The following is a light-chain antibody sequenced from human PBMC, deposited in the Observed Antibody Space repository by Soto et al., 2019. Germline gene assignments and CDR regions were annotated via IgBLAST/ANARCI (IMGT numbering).Light chain of an antibody. CDR2: DVS. Sequence: QSALTQPASVSGSPGQSITISCTGTSSDIGGYNYVSWYQQHPGKAPKVVIYDVSNRPLGVSNRFSASKSGNTASLIISGLQADDEAEYFYSSYRSTTTFGVFGTGTKLTVL. CDR1: SSDIGGYNY. J-gene: IGLJ1*01. CDR3: SSYRSTTTFGV. V-gene: IGLV2-14*03.